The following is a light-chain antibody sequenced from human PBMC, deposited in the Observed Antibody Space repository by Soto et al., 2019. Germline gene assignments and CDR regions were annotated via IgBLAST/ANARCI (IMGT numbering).Light chain of an antibody. CDR3: ATWDDSLNGYV. CDR2: GNN. Sequence: QSVLTQPPSASGTPGQRVTISCSGSSSNIGANTVTWYQQLPGTAPKLLIFGNNHRPSGVPGRFSGSKSGTSGSLAISGPQSEDEADYYCATWDDSLNGYVFGAGTKVTVL. J-gene: IGLJ1*01. CDR1: SSNIGANT. V-gene: IGLV1-44*01.